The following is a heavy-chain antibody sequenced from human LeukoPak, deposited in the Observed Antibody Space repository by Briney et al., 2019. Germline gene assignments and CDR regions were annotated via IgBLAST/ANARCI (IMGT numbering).Heavy chain of an antibody. CDR3: ARVWYSGSYPVDY. J-gene: IGHJ4*02. Sequence: TGGSLRLSCAASKFTFSDYYMSWIRQAPGKGLEWVSYISSISSTMYYADSVKGRFTISRDNAKNSLYLQMNSLRAEDTAVYYCARVWYSGSYPVDYWGQGTLVTVSS. CDR2: ISSISSTM. CDR1: KFTFSDYY. V-gene: IGHV3-11*04. D-gene: IGHD1-26*01.